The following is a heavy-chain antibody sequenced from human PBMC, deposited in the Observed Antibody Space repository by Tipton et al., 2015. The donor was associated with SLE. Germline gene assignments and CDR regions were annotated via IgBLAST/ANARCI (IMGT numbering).Heavy chain of an antibody. D-gene: IGHD6-19*01. CDR1: GGSISSSSYS. Sequence: TLSLTCTVSGGSISSSSYSWGWIRQPPGKGLEWIGTIYFSGTSYYNPSLQSRVIISVDTSKNQFSLKLSSVTAADTAVYYCARVPYSSGWTRWAFDIWGQGTMVTVSS. CDR3: ARVPYSSGWTRWAFDI. J-gene: IGHJ3*02. V-gene: IGHV4-39*07. CDR2: IYFSGTS.